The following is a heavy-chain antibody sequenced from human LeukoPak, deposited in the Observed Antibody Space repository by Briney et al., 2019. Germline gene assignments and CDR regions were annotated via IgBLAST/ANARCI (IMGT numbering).Heavy chain of an antibody. V-gene: IGHV3-21*01. J-gene: IGHJ3*02. D-gene: IGHD5-12*01. CDR2: ISSSSSYI. CDR3: ARRDIVATRNAFDI. Sequence: GGSLRLSCAASGFTFSSYSMNWVRQAPGKGLEWVSSISSSSSYIYYADSVKGRFTISRDNAKNSLYLQMSSLRAEDTAVYYCARRDIVATRNAFDIWGQGTMVTVSS. CDR1: GFTFSSYS.